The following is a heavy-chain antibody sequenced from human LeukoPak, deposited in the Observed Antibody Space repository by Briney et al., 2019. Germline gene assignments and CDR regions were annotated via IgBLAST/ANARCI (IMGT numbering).Heavy chain of an antibody. CDR2: MYHSGST. V-gene: IGHV4-38-2*01. CDR1: GYSISSGYH. Sequence: SETLSLTCAVSGYSISSGYHWGWIRQSPGKGLEWIGFMYHSGSTYYDPSLKSRVTVSVDTSKNQFSLKLSSVTAADTAVYYCARRIVSSSSVFDYWGQGTLVTVSS. J-gene: IGHJ4*02. CDR3: ARRIVSSSSVFDY. D-gene: IGHD6-6*01.